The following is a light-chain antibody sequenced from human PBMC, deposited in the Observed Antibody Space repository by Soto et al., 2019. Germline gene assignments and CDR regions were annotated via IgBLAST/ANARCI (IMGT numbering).Light chain of an antibody. V-gene: IGLV2-14*01. CDR3: SSYTSSSTLV. CDR1: SSDVGGYNY. J-gene: IGLJ1*01. Sequence: QSALTQPASVSGSPGQSITISCTGTSSDVGGYNYVSWYQQHPGKAPKLMIYEVSHRPSGVSNRFSGSKSGNTASLTISGLQAEDEADYFRSSYTSSSTLVFGTGTKVTVL. CDR2: EVS.